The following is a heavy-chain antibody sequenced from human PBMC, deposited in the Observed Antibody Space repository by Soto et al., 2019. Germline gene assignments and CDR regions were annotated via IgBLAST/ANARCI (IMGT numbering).Heavy chain of an antibody. CDR2: INPSGGSA. V-gene: IGHV1-46*01. D-gene: IGHD5-18*01. CDR1: GYTFTSYY. J-gene: IGHJ5*02. Sequence: ASVKVSCKASGYTFTSYYMHWVRQAPGQGLEWMGRINPSGGSANYAQKFQGRVTITADTSTSTVYMELSSLRSEDTAVYYCARDLNDSKGTWGQGTLVTVSS. CDR3: ARDLNDSKGT.